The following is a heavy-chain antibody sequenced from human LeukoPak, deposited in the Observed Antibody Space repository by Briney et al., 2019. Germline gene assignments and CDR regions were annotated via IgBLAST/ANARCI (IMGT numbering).Heavy chain of an antibody. CDR1: GGSISSSSYY. CDR2: IYYSGST. D-gene: IGHD5-24*01. Sequence: SETLSLTCTVSGGSISSSSYYWGWIRQPPGRGLEWIGSIYYSGSTYYNPSLKSRVTISVDTSKNQFSLKLSSVTAADTAVYYCARGREGYNRIQNFDYWGQGTLVTVSS. CDR3: ARGREGYNRIQNFDY. V-gene: IGHV4-39*07. J-gene: IGHJ4*02.